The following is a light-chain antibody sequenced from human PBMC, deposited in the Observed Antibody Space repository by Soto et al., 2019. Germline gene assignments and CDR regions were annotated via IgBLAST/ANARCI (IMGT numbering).Light chain of an antibody. CDR3: QSADSSGTYV. V-gene: IGLV3-25*02. J-gene: IGLJ7*01. CDR1: ALPKQY. Sequence: SYELTQPPTVSVSPGQTARITCSGDALPKQYAYWYQQKAGQAPVLVISQDTQRPSGIPERFSGSTSGTTVTLTITGVQAEDEADYYCQSADSSGTYVFGSGTQLTVL. CDR2: QDT.